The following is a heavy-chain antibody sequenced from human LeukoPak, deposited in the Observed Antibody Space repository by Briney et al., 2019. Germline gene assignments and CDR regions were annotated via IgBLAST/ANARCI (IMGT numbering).Heavy chain of an antibody. CDR3: ARDNGPWSNYGSGSYFPFDY. CDR1: GYTFTSYY. J-gene: IGHJ4*02. Sequence: GASVKVSCKASGYTFTSYYMHWVRQAPGQGLEWMRIINPSGGSTSYAQKFQGRVTMTRDTSTSTVYMELSSLRSEDTAVYYCARDNGPWSNYGSGSYFPFDYWGQGTLVTVSS. CDR2: INPSGGST. V-gene: IGHV1-46*01. D-gene: IGHD3-10*01.